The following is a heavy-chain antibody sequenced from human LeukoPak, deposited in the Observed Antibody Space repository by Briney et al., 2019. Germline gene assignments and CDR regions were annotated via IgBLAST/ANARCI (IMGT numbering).Heavy chain of an antibody. Sequence: SSETLSLTCAVYGGSFSGYYWSWIRQPPGKGLESIGEINHSGSTNYNPSLKSRVTISVDTSKNQFSLKLSSVTAADTAVYYCAKGRNGYSSGWYVYWGQGTLVTVSS. CDR3: AKGRNGYSSGWYVY. CDR1: GGSFSGYY. D-gene: IGHD6-19*01. J-gene: IGHJ4*02. V-gene: IGHV4-34*01. CDR2: INHSGST.